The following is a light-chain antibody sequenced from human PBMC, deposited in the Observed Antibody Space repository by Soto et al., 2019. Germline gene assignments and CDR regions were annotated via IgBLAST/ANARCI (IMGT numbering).Light chain of an antibody. CDR2: EVS. CDR1: SSDVGGYNY. V-gene: IGLV2-14*01. J-gene: IGLJ1*01. Sequence: QSALTQPASVSGSPGQSITISCTGTSSDVGGYNYVSWYQQHPGKAPKLMIYEVSNRSSGVSNRFSGSKSGNTASLTIAVFQAEDEADYCGNSYGSTSTLYVFGTGTKLTVL. CDR3: NSYGSTSTLYV.